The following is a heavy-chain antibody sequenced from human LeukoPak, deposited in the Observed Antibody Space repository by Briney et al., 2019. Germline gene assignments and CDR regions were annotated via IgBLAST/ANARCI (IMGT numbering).Heavy chain of an antibody. CDR1: SFTFSGYV. CDR2: VSTTGGST. CDR3: AKCSGWFVRGKDYYYYYMDV. Sequence: GGSLRLSCGASSFTFSGYVMSWVRQAPGKGLEWVSTVSTTGGSTYYADSVKGRFTISRDNSKDTLYLQMNSLRAEDTAVYYCAKCSGWFVRGKDYYYYYMDVWGKGTTVTVSS. D-gene: IGHD6-19*01. J-gene: IGHJ6*03. V-gene: IGHV3-23*01.